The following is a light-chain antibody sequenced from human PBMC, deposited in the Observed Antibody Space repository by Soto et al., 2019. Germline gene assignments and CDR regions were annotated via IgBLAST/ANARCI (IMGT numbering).Light chain of an antibody. CDR2: DVS. J-gene: IGLJ2*01. V-gene: IGLV2-14*01. CDR3: TSYTRSGTVV. CDR1: SSDVGAYNH. Sequence: QSVLTQPASVSGSPGQSITISCTGTSSDVGAYNHVSWYQQHPGKAPKLLIHDVSNRPSGVSDRFSGSRSGNAASLTISGLQAEDEAGYYCTSYTRSGTVVVGGGTQRTV.